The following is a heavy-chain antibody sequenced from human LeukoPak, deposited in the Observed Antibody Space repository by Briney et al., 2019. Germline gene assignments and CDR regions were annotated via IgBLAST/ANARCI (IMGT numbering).Heavy chain of an antibody. CDR3: AREGGATPSWFDP. V-gene: IGHV4-4*02. D-gene: IGHD1-26*01. J-gene: IGHJ5*02. Sequence: SGTLSLTCAVSGGSISSSNWWSWVRQPPGKGLEWIGEIHHSGSTNYNPSLKSRVTISVDKSKNQFSLKLSSVTAADTAVYYCAREGGATPSWFDPWGQGTLVTVSS. CDR2: IHHSGST. CDR1: GGSISSSNW.